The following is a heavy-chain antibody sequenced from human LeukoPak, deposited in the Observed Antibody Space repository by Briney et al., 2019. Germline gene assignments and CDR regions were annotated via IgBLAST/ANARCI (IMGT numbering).Heavy chain of an antibody. D-gene: IGHD2-15*01. CDR1: GGSISSYY. J-gene: IGHJ6*02. CDR2: IYYSGST. V-gene: IGHV4-59*01. CDR3: ASSALADETWDCSGGSCSYYYNYYGMDV. Sequence: PSETLSLTCTVSGGSISSYYWSWIRQPPGRGLEWIGYIYYSGSTNYNPSLKSRVTISVDTSKNQFSLKLSSVTAADTAVYYCASSALADETWDCSGGSCSYYYNYYGMDVWGQGTTVTVSS.